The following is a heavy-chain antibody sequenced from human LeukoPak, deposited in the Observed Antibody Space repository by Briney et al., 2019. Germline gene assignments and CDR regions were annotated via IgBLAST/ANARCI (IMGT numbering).Heavy chain of an antibody. CDR3: ARYYDGSTYNDAFDI. J-gene: IGHJ3*02. V-gene: IGHV3-7*03. CDR1: GFTFSNYW. D-gene: IGHD3-22*01. Sequence: GGSLRLSCAASGFTFSNYWMTWVRQAPGKGLEWVANIKQDGSERFYVDSVKGRFTISRDNAKDSLYLQMNGLRAEDTAVYYCARYYDGSTYNDAFDIWGQGTMVTVSS. CDR2: IKQDGSER.